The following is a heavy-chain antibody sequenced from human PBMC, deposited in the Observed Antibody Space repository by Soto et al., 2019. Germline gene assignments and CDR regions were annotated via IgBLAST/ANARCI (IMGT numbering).Heavy chain of an antibody. Sequence: SETLSLTCTVSGGSISSYYWSWIRQPPGKGLEWIGYIYYSGSTNYNHSIKSRVTISVDTSKNQFSLKLSSVTAADTAVYYCARLHSNYGTSRAFDIWGQGTMVTVSS. CDR1: GGSISSYY. CDR3: ARLHSNYGTSRAFDI. CDR2: IYYSGST. D-gene: IGHD4-4*01. V-gene: IGHV4-59*08. J-gene: IGHJ3*02.